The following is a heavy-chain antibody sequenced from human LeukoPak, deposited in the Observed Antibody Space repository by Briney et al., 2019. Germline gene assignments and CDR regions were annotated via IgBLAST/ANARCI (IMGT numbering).Heavy chain of an antibody. CDR1: GYTFTGYY. J-gene: IGHJ6*02. D-gene: IGHD2-8*01. V-gene: IGHV1-2*02. CDR2: INPNSGGT. Sequence: ASVKLSCKASGYTFTGYYMHWVRQAPGQGLEWMGWINPNSGGTNYAQKFQGRVTMTRDTSISTAYMELSRLRSDDTAVYYCAREGGNDIVLMVYATLGRYYYGMDVWGQGTTVTVSS. CDR3: AREGGNDIVLMVYATLGRYYYGMDV.